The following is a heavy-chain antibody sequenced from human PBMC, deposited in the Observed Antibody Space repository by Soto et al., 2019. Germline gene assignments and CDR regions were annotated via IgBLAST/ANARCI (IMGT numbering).Heavy chain of an antibody. D-gene: IGHD6-6*01. CDR1: GGSISSGGYS. J-gene: IGHJ6*02. CDR3: ARDLAAPSRGRYGMDV. Sequence: PSETLSLTCAVSGGSISSGGYSWSWIRQPPGKGLEWIGYIYHSGSTYYNPSLKSRVTISVDRSKNQFSLKLSSVTAADTAVYYCARDLAAPSRGRYGMDVWGQGTTVTVSS. V-gene: IGHV4-30-2*01. CDR2: IYHSGST.